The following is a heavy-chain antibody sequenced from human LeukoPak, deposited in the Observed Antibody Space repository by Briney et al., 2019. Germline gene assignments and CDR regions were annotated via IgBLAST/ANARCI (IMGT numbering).Heavy chain of an antibody. CDR1: GDSVSSNSVT. CDR3: ARERGYDLIFDY. CDR2: TYYRSKWYN. V-gene: IGHV6-1*01. J-gene: IGHJ4*02. D-gene: IGHD5-12*01. Sequence: SQTLSLTCAISGDSVSSNSVTWNWIRQSPSRGLEWLGRTYYRSKWYNDYAVSVKSRITINPDTSKNQFSLQLNSVTPEDTAVYYCARERGYDLIFDYWGQGTLVTVSS.